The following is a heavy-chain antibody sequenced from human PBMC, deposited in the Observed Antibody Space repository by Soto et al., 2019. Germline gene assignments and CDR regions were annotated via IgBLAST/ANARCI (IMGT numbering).Heavy chain of an antibody. CDR1: GFTFSSYA. CDR2: ISYDGSNK. J-gene: IGHJ2*01. CDR3: ARPLWSDDYNWGYFDL. V-gene: IGHV3-30-3*01. D-gene: IGHD4-4*01. Sequence: QVQLVESGGGVVRPGRSLRLSCAASGFTFSSYAMHWVRQAPGKGLEWVAVISYDGSNKYYADSVKGRFTISRDNSKNTLYLQMNSLRTEDTAVYCCARPLWSDDYNWGYFDLWGRGTLVTVSS.